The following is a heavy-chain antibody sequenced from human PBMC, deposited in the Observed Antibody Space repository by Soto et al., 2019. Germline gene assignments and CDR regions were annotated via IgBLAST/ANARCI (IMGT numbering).Heavy chain of an antibody. D-gene: IGHD3-10*01. CDR1: GFTFSRFE. CDR2: ISSSGSTA. V-gene: IGHV3-48*03. Sequence: EVQLVESGGGLVQPGGSLRLSCAASGFTFSRFELHWVRQAPGKGLEWISYISSSGSTAYYASSVEGRFTISRANANTSVYLPMDSLRAEDTPLYYCTRAAWSPYLSFYWGQGPLVTVSS. CDR3: TRAAWSPYLSFY. J-gene: IGHJ4*02.